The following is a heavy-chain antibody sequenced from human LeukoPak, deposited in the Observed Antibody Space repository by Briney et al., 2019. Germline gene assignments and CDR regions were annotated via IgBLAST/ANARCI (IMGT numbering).Heavy chain of an antibody. Sequence: SETLSLTCTVSGGSISSYYWSWIRQPPGKGLEWIGYIYYSGSTNYNPSLKSRVTISVDTSKNQFSLKLSSVTAADTAVYYCARGGSWYSGGSSWGQGTLVTVSS. J-gene: IGHJ5*02. CDR1: GGSISSYY. CDR2: IYYSGST. D-gene: IGHD6-13*01. V-gene: IGHV4-59*01. CDR3: ARGGSWYSGGSS.